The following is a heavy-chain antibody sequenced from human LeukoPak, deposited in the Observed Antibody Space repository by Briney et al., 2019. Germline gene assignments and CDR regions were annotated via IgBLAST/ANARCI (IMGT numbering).Heavy chain of an antibody. CDR3: AREYVGSSWTSGYFDY. CDR2: IYYSGST. J-gene: IGHJ4*02. V-gene: IGHV4-30-4*01. D-gene: IGHD6-13*01. Sequence: SETLSLTCTVSGGSISSGDYYWSWIRQPPGKGLEWIGYIYYSGSTYYNPSLKSRVTISVDTSKNQFSLKLSSVTAADTAVYYCAREYVGSSWTSGYFDYWGQGTLVTVSS. CDR1: GGSISSGDYY.